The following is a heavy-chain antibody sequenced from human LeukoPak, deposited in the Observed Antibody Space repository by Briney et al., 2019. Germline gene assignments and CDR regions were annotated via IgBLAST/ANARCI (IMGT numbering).Heavy chain of an antibody. CDR1: GYTFTSYG. CDR3: ARDPPRIVVVVAATNYYGMDV. Sequence: ASVKVSCKASGYTFTSYGISWVRQAPGQGLEWMGWISACNGNTNYAQKLQGRVTMTTDTSTSTAYMELRSLRSDDTAVYYCARDPPRIVVVVAATNYYGMDVWGQGTTVTVSS. J-gene: IGHJ6*02. V-gene: IGHV1-18*01. CDR2: ISACNGNT. D-gene: IGHD2-15*01.